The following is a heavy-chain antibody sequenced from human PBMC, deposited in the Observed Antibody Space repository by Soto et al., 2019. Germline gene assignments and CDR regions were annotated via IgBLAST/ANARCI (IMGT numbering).Heavy chain of an antibody. V-gene: IGHV4-30-2*01. D-gene: IGHD3-9*01. Sequence: QLQLQESGSGLVKPSQTLSLTCAVSGGSISSGGYSWSWIRQPPGKGLEWIGYIYHSGSTYYNPSLKSRVPITVDRSKNQFSLKLSSVTAADTAVYYCARTYYEILTGYYGWFDYWGQGTLVTVSS. CDR2: IYHSGST. J-gene: IGHJ4*02. CDR1: GGSISSGGYS. CDR3: ARTYYEILTGYYGWFDY.